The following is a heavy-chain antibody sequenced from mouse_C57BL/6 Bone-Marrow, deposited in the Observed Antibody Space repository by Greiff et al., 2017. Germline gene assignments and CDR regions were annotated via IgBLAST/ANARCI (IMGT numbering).Heavy chain of an antibody. V-gene: IGHV3-6*01. CDR3: ARDRELRLRGY. J-gene: IGHJ2*01. Sequence: DVKLQESGPGLVKPSQSLSLTCSVTGYSITSGYYWNWIRQFPGNKLEWMGYISYDGSNNYNPSLKNRISITRDTSKNQFFLKLNTVTTEDTATYYCARDRELRLRGYWGQGTTLTVSS. D-gene: IGHD3-2*02. CDR1: GYSITSGYY. CDR2: ISYDGSN.